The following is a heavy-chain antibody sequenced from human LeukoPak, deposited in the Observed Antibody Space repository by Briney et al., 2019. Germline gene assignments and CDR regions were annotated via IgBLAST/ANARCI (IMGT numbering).Heavy chain of an antibody. D-gene: IGHD6-19*01. Sequence: SDTVSLTCTVSGGSISSSSYYWGWIRQPPGKVLEWIGSIYYSGSTYYNPSLKSRVTISVDTSKNQFSLKLSSVTAADTAVYYCARGIAKAGTFFDYWGKGTLVTVSS. J-gene: IGHJ4*02. CDR3: ARGIAKAGTFFDY. V-gene: IGHV4-39*01. CDR2: IYYSGST. CDR1: GGSISSSSYY.